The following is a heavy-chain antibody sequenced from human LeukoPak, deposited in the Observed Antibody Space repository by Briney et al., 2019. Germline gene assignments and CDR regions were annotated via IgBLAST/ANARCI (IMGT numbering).Heavy chain of an antibody. CDR2: IYYSGST. Sequence: TSETLSLTCNVSGGSISSSSYYWGWIRQPPGKGLEWIGSIYYSGSTHYNPSLKSRVTISVDTSKNQFSLKLSSVTAADTAVYYCARSEGDSYGYLYYWGQGTLVTVSS. J-gene: IGHJ4*02. CDR1: GGSISSSSYY. CDR3: ARSEGDSYGYLYY. V-gene: IGHV4-39*07. D-gene: IGHD5-18*01.